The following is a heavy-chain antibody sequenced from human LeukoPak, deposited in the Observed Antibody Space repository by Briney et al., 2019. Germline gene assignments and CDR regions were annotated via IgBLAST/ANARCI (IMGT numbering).Heavy chain of an antibody. CDR2: ISSSGRTI. CDR1: GFTFSDYY. J-gene: IGHJ1*01. V-gene: IGHV3-11*04. D-gene: IGHD2-15*01. Sequence: GGSLRLSCAASGFTFSDYYMSWIRHAPGRGLEWVSYISSSGRTIYYADSVKGRVTISADNAKNSLYLQMNSLRAEDTAVYYCARTIGYCSGGSCYPEYFHHWGQGTMVTVSS. CDR3: ARTIGYCSGGSCYPEYFHH.